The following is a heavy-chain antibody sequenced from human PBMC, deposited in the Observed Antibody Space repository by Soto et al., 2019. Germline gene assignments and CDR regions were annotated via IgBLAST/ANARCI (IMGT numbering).Heavy chain of an antibody. CDR2: IVPVFGSV. CDR3: ARPANIAGRAGDHYYYYGMDV. J-gene: IGHJ6*02. Sequence: QVQLVQSGAEVKKPGSSVKVSCKTSEGSFSNYAISWVRQAPGQGLEWMGGIVPVFGSVKYAQNFQGRVTLPADTVTPTAYVELSSLRSDDTAVYYCARPANIAGRAGDHYYYYGMDVWGQGTTVTVAS. V-gene: IGHV1-69*06. CDR1: EGSFSNYA. D-gene: IGHD1-26*01.